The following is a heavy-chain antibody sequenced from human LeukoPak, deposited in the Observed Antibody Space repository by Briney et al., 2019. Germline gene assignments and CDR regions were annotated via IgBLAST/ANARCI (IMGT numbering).Heavy chain of an antibody. CDR1: GYSFTSYW. Sequence: GESLKISCKGSGYSFTSYWIGWVRQMPGKGLEWMGIIYPGDSDTRYSPSFQGQVTISADKSISTAYLQWSSLKASDTAMYYCVRRGFGPPSSSWYVGYWGQGTLVTVSS. V-gene: IGHV5-51*01. D-gene: IGHD6-13*01. J-gene: IGHJ4*02. CDR2: IYPGDSDT. CDR3: VRRGFGPPSSSWYVGY.